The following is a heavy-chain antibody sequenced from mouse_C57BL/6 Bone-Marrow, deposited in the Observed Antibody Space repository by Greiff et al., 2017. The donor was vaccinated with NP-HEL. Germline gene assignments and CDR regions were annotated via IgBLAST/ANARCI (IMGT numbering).Heavy chain of an antibody. CDR1: GYTFTSYG. J-gene: IGHJ2*01. Sequence: QVQLQQSGAELARPGASVKLSCKASGYTFTSYGISWVKQRTGQGLEWIGEIYPRSGNTYYNEKFKGKATLTADKSSSTAYMELRSLTSEDSAVYFCARFFPITTVGSGDYWGQGTTLTVSS. CDR2: IYPRSGNT. V-gene: IGHV1-81*01. CDR3: ARFFPITTVGSGDY. D-gene: IGHD1-1*01.